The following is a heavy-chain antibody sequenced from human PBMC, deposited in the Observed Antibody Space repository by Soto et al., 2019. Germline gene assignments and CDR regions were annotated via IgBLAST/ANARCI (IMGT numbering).Heavy chain of an antibody. CDR1: GFTFSNYY. CDR3: ARSYSSGWEFDY. V-gene: IGHV3-11*01. Sequence: QVQLVESGGGLVKPGGSLRLSCGAPGFTFSNYYMSWIRQAPGKGLEWVSYISSTGRTIYYADSVKGRFTVSRDNAQNSLSLKLNSLRVEDTAVYYCARSYSSGWEFDYWGQGTQVTVSS. CDR2: ISSTGRTI. D-gene: IGHD6-19*01. J-gene: IGHJ4*02.